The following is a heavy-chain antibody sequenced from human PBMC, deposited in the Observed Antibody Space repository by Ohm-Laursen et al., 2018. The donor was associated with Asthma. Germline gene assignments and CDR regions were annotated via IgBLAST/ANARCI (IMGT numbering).Heavy chain of an antibody. J-gene: IGHJ4*02. D-gene: IGHD3-10*01. CDR1: GFTFSDSY. CDR2: ISTISTYT. CDR3: ARGNLEGLL. V-gene: IGHV3-11*06. Sequence: GSLRLSCAASGFTFSDSYMSWIRQAPGKGLEWVSYISTISTYTKYADSVKGRFTISRDDAQNTLYLQMNSLTVADTAVYYCARGNLEGLLWGQGTLVTVSS.